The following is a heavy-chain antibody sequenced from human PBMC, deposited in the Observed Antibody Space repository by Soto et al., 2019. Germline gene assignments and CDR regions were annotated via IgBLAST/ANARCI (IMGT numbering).Heavy chain of an antibody. D-gene: IGHD1-1*01. CDR3: ATSVYNWNDGFFDY. V-gene: IGHV3-30*03. J-gene: IGHJ4*02. CDR2: ISYDGVNK. Sequence: QVQLVESGGGVVQPGRSLRLSCAASGFTFSTYGMHWVRQAPGKGLEWVAVISYDGVNKYYADSVKGRFTISRDNSKNTLYLQMNSLRAEATAVYYCATSVYNWNDGFFDYWGQGTLVTVSS. CDR1: GFTFSTYG.